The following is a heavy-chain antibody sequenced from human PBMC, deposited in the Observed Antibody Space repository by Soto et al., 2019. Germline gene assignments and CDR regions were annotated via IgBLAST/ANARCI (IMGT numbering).Heavy chain of an antibody. CDR3: ARGATMIRGDPDAFDI. V-gene: IGHV1-69*13. D-gene: IGHD3-22*01. Sequence: SVKVSCKASGGTFSSYAISWVRQAPGQGLEWMGGIIPIFGTANYAQKFQGRVTITADESTSTAYMELSSLRSEDTAVYYCARGATMIRGDPDAFDIWGQGTMVTVSS. J-gene: IGHJ3*02. CDR2: IIPIFGTA. CDR1: GGTFSSYA.